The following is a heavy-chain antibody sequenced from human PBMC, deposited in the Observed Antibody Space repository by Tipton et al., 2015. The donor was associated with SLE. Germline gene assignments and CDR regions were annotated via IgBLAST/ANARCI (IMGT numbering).Heavy chain of an antibody. CDR3: ARAHLDCSSTSCYDS. V-gene: IGHV1-2*04. Sequence: QVQLVQSGGEVRKPGASVRVSCKASGYTFIYYYIHWVRQAPGQGLEWIGWINPNSGATNYGQKFQGWVTMTRDTSITTAYMDLTGLKSDDTAIYYCARAHLDCSSTSCYDSWGQGTLVTVSS. J-gene: IGHJ4*02. D-gene: IGHD2-2*01. CDR2: INPNSGAT. CDR1: GYTFIYYY.